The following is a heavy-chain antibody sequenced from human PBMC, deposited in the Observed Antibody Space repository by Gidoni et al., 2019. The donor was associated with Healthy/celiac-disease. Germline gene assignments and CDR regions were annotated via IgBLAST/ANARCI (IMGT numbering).Heavy chain of an antibody. CDR3: ARYYDFWSGYYDY. CDR2: INAGNGNT. J-gene: IGHJ4*02. V-gene: IGHV1-3*01. Sequence: VPLVPSGAEVKKPGASVKVSCQSSGYPFTSYAMHWVRQAPGQRLEWMGWINAGNGNTKYSQKFQGRVTITRDTSASTAYMELSSLRSEDTAVYYCARYYDFWSGYYDYWGQGTLVTVSS. CDR1: GYPFTSYA. D-gene: IGHD3-3*01.